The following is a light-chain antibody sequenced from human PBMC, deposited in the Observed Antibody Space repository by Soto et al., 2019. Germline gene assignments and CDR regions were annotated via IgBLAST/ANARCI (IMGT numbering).Light chain of an antibody. Sequence: QSVLTQPPSASGSPGQSVTISCTGTSSDVGGHNYVSWYQQHPGRAPKLMIYEVTKRPSGVPDRFSGSKSGNTASLTVSGLQAEDEAAYYCSSYAGRNSVVFGGGTKVTVL. J-gene: IGLJ2*01. V-gene: IGLV2-8*01. CDR1: SSDVGGHNY. CDR2: EVT. CDR3: SSYAGRNSVV.